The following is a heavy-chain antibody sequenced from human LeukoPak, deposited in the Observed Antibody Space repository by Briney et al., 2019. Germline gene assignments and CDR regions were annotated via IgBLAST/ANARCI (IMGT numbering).Heavy chain of an antibody. CDR2: ISSGSTYT. J-gene: IGHJ4*02. CDR3: ARTSEGSTAATGTPSDS. D-gene: IGHD6-13*01. V-gene: IGHV3-21*01. Sequence: GGSLRLSCTASGFTFSSYSMNWVRQAPGKGLEWVSSISSGSTYTYYADSVKGRFTISRDNAKNSLYLQMNSLRAEDTAVYSCARTSEGSTAATGTPSDSWGQGILVTVSS. CDR1: GFTFSSYS.